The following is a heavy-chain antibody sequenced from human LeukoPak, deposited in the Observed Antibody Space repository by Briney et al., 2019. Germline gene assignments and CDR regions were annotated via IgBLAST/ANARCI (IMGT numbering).Heavy chain of an antibody. Sequence: SQTLSLTCTVSGGSISSGDYYWSWIRQPPGKGLEWNGYIYYRGSTYYNPSLKSRVTISVDTSKNQFSLKLSSVTAADTAVYYRASSGYSYGYGEDYWGQGTLVTVSS. D-gene: IGHD5-18*01. CDR3: ASSGYSYGYGEDY. CDR1: GGSISSGDYY. CDR2: IYYRGST. V-gene: IGHV4-30-4*01. J-gene: IGHJ4*02.